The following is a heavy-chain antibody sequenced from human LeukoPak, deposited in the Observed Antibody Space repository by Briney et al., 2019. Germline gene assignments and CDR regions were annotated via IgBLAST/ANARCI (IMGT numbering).Heavy chain of an antibody. CDR3: ARDPPLTVVREEPGDY. J-gene: IGHJ4*02. V-gene: IGHV1-2*06. D-gene: IGHD4-23*01. CDR1: GYTFTGYY. CDR2: INPNSGGT. Sequence: ASVKVSCKASGYTFTGYYMHWVRQAPGQGLEWMGRINPNSGGTNYAQKFQGRVAMTRDTSISTAYMELSRLRSDDAAVYYCARDPPLTVVREEPGDYWGQGTLVTVSS.